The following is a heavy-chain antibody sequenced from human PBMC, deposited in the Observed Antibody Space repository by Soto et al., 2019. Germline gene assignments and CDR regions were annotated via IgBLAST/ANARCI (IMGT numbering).Heavy chain of an antibody. CDR1: GHTCTCYY. CDR2: INPNSGGT. Sequence: SEKVSSKAAGHTCTCYYMHWVVQAPAQGLEWMGWINPNSGGTNYAQKFQGRVTMTRDTCIRTAYMELSRLRSDDAAVCYWARWRDVVATQESWGQGTLVKVSS. D-gene: IGHD5-12*01. J-gene: IGHJ5*02. V-gene: IGHV1-2*02. CDR3: ARWRDVVATQES.